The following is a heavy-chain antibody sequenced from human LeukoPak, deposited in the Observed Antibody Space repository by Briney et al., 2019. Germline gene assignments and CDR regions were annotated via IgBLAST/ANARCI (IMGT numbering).Heavy chain of an antibody. V-gene: IGHV4-30-4*01. CDR3: ARGRGYCSSTSCYTGYYGMDV. Sequence: PSETLSLTCTVSGGSISSGDYYWSWIRQPPGKGLEWIGYIYYSGSTYYNPSLKSRVTISVDTSKNQFSLKLSSVTAADTAVYYCARGRGYCSSTSCYTGYYGMDVWGQGTTVTVSS. J-gene: IGHJ6*02. CDR1: GGSISSGDYY. CDR2: IYYSGST. D-gene: IGHD2-2*02.